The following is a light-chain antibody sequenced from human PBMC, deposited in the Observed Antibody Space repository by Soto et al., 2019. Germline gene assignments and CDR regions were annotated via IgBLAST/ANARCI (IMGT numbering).Light chain of an antibody. CDR1: QSVSNNY. Sequence: IGLKQSPGTLSLYPGERATLSCRASQSVSNNYLAWCQQKPGQAPRLLIYGASNRATGIPDRFSGSGSGTDFTLTISRLEPEDFAVYYCQQYGSSGTFGQRTNVAI. J-gene: IGKJ1*01. CDR3: QQYGSSGT. V-gene: IGKV3-20*01. CDR2: GAS.